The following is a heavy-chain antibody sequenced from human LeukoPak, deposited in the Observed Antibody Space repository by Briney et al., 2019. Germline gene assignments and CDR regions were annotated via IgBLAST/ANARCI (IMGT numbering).Heavy chain of an antibody. Sequence: AGGSLRLSCAASGFTFSSYAVHWVRQAPGKGLEWVAVISYDGSNKYYADSVKGRFTISRDNSKNTLYLQMNSLRAEDTAVYYCARDAPYYYDSSGSGYYFDYWGQGTLVTVSS. D-gene: IGHD3-22*01. CDR3: ARDAPYYYDSSGSGYYFDY. CDR1: GFTFSSYA. CDR2: ISYDGSNK. V-gene: IGHV3-30-3*01. J-gene: IGHJ4*02.